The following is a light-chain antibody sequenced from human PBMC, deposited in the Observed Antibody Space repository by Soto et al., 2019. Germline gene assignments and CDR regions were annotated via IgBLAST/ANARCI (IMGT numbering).Light chain of an antibody. Sequence: EIVLTQSPGTLSLSPGERATLSCRASQSVGSSYLAWYQHKPGRAPRLLIDGTSSRATGIPDRFSGSGSGTDFTLTISRLEPEDFAVYYCQQYDSLVTFGQGTKVEIK. CDR3: QQYDSLVT. J-gene: IGKJ1*01. CDR1: QSVGSSY. CDR2: GTS. V-gene: IGKV3-20*01.